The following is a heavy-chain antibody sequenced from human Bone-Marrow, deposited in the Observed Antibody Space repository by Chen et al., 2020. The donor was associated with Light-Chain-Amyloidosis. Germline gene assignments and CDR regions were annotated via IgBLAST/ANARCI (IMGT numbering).Heavy chain of an antibody. V-gene: IGHV1-24*01. CDR1: GYTLTELP. CDR2: FDPEDGET. Sequence: QAQLVRPGAEVKKPGAPVKASCKVPGYTLTELPMHWVRQAPGKGLEWMGGFDPEDGETIYAQKFQGRVTMTEDTSTDTAYMEVSSLRSEDTAVYYCTTPSLCGGDCFIFDHWGQGTLVTVSS. CDR3: TTPSLCGGDCFIFDH. D-gene: IGHD2-21*02. J-gene: IGHJ4*02.